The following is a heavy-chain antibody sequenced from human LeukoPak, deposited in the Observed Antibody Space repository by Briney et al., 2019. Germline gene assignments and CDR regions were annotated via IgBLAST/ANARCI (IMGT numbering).Heavy chain of an antibody. D-gene: IGHD4-17*01. CDR3: ARATHGDSHLYY. CDR2: IIPIFGTA. CDR1: GGTFSSYA. J-gene: IGHJ4*02. Sequence: SVKVSCKASGGTFSSYAISWVRQAPGQGLEWMGRIIPIFGTANYALKFQGRVTITTDESTSTAYMELSSLRSEDTAVYYCARATHGDSHLYYWGQGTLVTVSS. V-gene: IGHV1-69*05.